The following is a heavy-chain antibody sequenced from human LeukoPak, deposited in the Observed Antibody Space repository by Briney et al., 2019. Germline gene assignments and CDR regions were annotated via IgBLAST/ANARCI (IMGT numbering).Heavy chain of an antibody. CDR2: INAGNGNT. CDR1: GGTFSSYA. Sequence: ASVKVSCKASGGTFSSYAISWVRQAPGQRLEWMGWINAGNGNTKYSQKFQGRVTITRDTSASTAYMELSSLRSEDTAVYYCARGSTMPRYSSGWYKGDYWGQGTLVTVSS. V-gene: IGHV1-3*01. CDR3: ARGSTMPRYSSGWYKGDY. D-gene: IGHD6-19*01. J-gene: IGHJ4*02.